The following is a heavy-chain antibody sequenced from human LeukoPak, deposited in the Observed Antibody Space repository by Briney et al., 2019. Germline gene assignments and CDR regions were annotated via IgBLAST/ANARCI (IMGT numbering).Heavy chain of an antibody. D-gene: IGHD1-26*01. V-gene: IGHV4-39*07. J-gene: IGHJ4*02. CDR3: ARGQEDWEVLQRAVNYDF. Sequence: SETLSLTCTVSGGSISSSSYYWGWIRQPPGKGLEWIGSIYYSGSTYYNPSLKSRVTISIDTSKNQFSLKLTFVTAADTAVYYCARGQEDWEVLQRAVNYDFWGQGTLVTVSS. CDR1: GGSISSSSYY. CDR2: IYYSGST.